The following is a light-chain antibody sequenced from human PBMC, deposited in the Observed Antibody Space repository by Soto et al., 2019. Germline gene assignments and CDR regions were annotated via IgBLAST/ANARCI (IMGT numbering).Light chain of an antibody. V-gene: IGKV3-20*01. CDR1: QSVSSSC. J-gene: IGKJ1*01. Sequence: EIVLTRSPGTLSLLPGGRATLSCGASQSVSSSCLTWDQQKPGPAPRLLLYGTSSSATDIPDRFNGSGSGTDFTPTISRLGPEDVEVYYCQQYGSSPWTFGKGTTVDIK. CDR2: GTS. CDR3: QQYGSSPWT.